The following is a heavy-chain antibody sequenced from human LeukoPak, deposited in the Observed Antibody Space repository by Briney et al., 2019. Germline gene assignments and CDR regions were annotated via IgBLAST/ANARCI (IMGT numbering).Heavy chain of an antibody. Sequence: ASVRFSCKAFGYTFTSYGIGWVRQAPGQRLEWMGWISAYNGATNYAHRFQGRLTMTTDTPTTTAYMELRSLRSDDTAVYFCARQLLDWATIRNVGYYQYYYMDVWGKGTTVTVSS. CDR1: GYTFTSYG. D-gene: IGHD1-1*01. CDR3: ARQLLDWATIRNVGYYQYYYMDV. J-gene: IGHJ6*03. V-gene: IGHV1-18*01. CDR2: ISAYNGAT.